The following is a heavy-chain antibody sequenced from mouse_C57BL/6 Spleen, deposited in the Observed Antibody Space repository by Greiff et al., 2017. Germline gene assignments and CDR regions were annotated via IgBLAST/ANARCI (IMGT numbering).Heavy chain of an antibody. CDR3: TRGTDYGSSYLDY. CDR2: IYPGNGDT. D-gene: IGHD1-1*01. J-gene: IGHJ2*01. Sequence: VQLQQSGTVLARPGASVKMSCKTSGYTFTSYWMHWVKQRTGQGLEWIGAIYPGNGDTSYNQKFKGKAKLTAVTSSSTAYMELSSLTNEDSAVCYCTRGTDYGSSYLDYWGQGTTLTVSS. V-gene: IGHV1-5*01. CDR1: GYTFTSYW.